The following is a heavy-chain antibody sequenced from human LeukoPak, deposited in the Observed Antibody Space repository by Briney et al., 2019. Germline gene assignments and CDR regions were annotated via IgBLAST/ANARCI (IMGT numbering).Heavy chain of an antibody. D-gene: IGHD3-9*01. CDR2: ISYDGSNK. Sequence: GGSLRLSCAASGFTFSSYGMHWVRQAPGKGLEWVVVISYDGSNKYYADSVKGRFTISRDNSKNTLYLQMNSLRAEDTAVYYCAKDSERYFDWLLYGFDYWGQGTLVTVSS. J-gene: IGHJ4*02. CDR3: AKDSERYFDWLLYGFDY. CDR1: GFTFSSYG. V-gene: IGHV3-30*18.